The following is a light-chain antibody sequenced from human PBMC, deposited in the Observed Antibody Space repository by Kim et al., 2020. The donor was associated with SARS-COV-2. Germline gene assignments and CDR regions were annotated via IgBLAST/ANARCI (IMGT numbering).Light chain of an antibody. CDR2: RNN. CDR3: AAWDDSLSGPV. CDR1: RSNIGSNY. V-gene: IGLV1-47*01. Sequence: GQRVTISCSGSRSNIGSNYVYWYQQLPGTAPKLLIYRNNQRPSGVPDRFSGSKSGTSASLAISGLRSEDEADYYCAAWDDSLSGPVIGGGTQLTVL. J-gene: IGLJ2*01.